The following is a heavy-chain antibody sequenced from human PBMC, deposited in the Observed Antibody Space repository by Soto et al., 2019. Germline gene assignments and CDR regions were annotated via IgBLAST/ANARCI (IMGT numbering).Heavy chain of an antibody. Sequence: DVQLEESGGGLIQPGGSLRLSCAASGFSFSGKNYLTWVRQAPGKGLEWVSALYNSDGTYYADSVKGRYTVSRDNSKNTFYLQLHSLSPEDTALYFCAIWRLREHAFDIWRLGTMVTVSS. J-gene: IGHJ3*02. V-gene: IGHV3-53*01. CDR2: LYNSDGT. D-gene: IGHD6-25*01. CDR1: GFSFSGKNY. CDR3: AIWRLREHAFDI.